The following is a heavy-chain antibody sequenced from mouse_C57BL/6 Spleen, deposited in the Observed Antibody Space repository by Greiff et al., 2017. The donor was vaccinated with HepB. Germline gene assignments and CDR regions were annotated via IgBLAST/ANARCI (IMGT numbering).Heavy chain of an antibody. Sequence: QVQLQQSGAELVRPGASVKLSCKASGYTFTDYYINWVKQRPGQGLEWIARIYPGSGNTYYNEKFKGKATLTAEKSSSTAYMQLSSLTSEDSAVYFCARSAYYGSRRYFDVWGTGTTVTVSS. CDR3: ARSAYYGSRRYFDV. V-gene: IGHV1-76*01. J-gene: IGHJ1*03. CDR2: IYPGSGNT. CDR1: GYTFTDYY. D-gene: IGHD1-1*01.